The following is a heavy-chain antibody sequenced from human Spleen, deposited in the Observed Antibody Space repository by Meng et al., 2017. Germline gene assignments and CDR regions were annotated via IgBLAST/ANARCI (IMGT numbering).Heavy chain of an antibody. CDR2: INPNSGGT. Sequence: ASVKVSCKASGYTFTDYYMHWVRQAPGQGLEWMGYINPNSGGTISAQKFQGRVTMTRDTSISTAYMELSRLTSDDTAVYYCAKIPHRAWGGSGNWFDPWGQGTLVTVSS. D-gene: IGHD2-15*01. CDR1: GYTFTDYY. CDR3: AKIPHRAWGGSGNWFDP. J-gene: IGHJ5*02. V-gene: IGHV1-2*02.